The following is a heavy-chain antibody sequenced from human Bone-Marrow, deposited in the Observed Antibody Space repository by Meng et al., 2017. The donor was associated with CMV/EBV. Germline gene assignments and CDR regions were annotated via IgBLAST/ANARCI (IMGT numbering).Heavy chain of an antibody. Sequence: GESLKISCAASGFTVSSNYMSWVRQAPGKGLEWVSVIYSGGSTYYADSVKGRFTISRDNSKNTLYLQMNSLRAEDTAVYYCARDYQQQLTHYYYYGMGVWGQGTTVTVSS. D-gene: IGHD6-13*01. CDR2: IYSGGST. CDR1: GFTVSSNY. J-gene: IGHJ6*02. V-gene: IGHV3-66*02. CDR3: ARDYQQQLTHYYYYGMGV.